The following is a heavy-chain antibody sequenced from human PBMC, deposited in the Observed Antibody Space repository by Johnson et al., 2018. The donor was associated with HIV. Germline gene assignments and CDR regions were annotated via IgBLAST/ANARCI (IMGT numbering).Heavy chain of an antibody. CDR1: GFTFSNAW. CDR2: ISGCGASK. J-gene: IGHJ3*02. CDR3: AKDRSTGWYPAFDI. V-gene: IGHV3-23*04. Sequence: VQLVESGGGLVKPGGSLRLSCAASGFTFSNAWMSWVRQAPGKGLEWVAGISGCGASKYHADSVRGRFTISRDNSRDTLYLELNSLRAEDTAVYYCAKDRSTGWYPAFDIWGQGTMVTVSS. D-gene: IGHD6-19*01.